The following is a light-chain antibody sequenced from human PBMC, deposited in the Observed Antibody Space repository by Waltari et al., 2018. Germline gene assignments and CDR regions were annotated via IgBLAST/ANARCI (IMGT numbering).Light chain of an antibody. CDR3: CSYAGSSVSV. CDR1: SSDVGNYNL. J-gene: IGLJ3*02. CDR2: DVN. V-gene: IGLV2-23*02. Sequence: QSALTQTATVSGSPGQSITIPCTGSSSDVGNYNLVSWYQQHPGEAPKLIIYDVNKRHLGVSNRFSGSKSGNTASLTISGLQAADEADYYCCSYAGSSVSVFGGGTKVTVL.